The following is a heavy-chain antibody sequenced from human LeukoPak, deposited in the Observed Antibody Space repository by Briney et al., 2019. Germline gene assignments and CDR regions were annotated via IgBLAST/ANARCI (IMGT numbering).Heavy chain of an antibody. CDR1: GDSLNLNYYS. CDR3: ARAGCSSTSCYRDWFDP. J-gene: IGHJ5*02. CDR2: FYDPRTA. D-gene: IGHD2-2*01. Sequence: PSETLSLTCTVSGDSLNLNYYSWAWIRQSPGQGLEWIGTFYDPRTAFYAPSLKSRATISIDMSKNEISLILTSVTAADTAVYYCARAGCSSTSCYRDWFDPWGQGTLVTVSS. V-gene: IGHV4-39*07.